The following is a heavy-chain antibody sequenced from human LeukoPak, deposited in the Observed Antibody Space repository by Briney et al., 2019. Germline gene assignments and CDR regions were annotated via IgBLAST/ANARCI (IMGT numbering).Heavy chain of an antibody. D-gene: IGHD2-15*01. CDR1: GASISTYY. Sequence: PSETLSLTCTVSGASISTYYWSWIRQPAGKGLEWIGRIYTSGSTKYNTSLKSRVTMSVDTSKNQFSLKMRSVTAADTAVYYCARDVAGRLGYWGQGTLVIVSS. CDR3: ARDVAGRLGY. J-gene: IGHJ4*02. CDR2: IYTSGST. V-gene: IGHV4-4*07.